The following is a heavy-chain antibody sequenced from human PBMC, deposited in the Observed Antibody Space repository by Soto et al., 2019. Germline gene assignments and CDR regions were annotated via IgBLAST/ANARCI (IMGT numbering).Heavy chain of an antibody. CDR3: AKDKVYSNYEHYFDY. Sequence: EVQLVESGGGLIQPGRSLRLSCAASGIIFDGYAMHWVRQPPGKGLEWVAGITWNSGGIDYADSVKGRFTISRDNAKNSLFLQMDSLRGEDTALYYCAKDKVYSNYEHYFDYWGQGTLVTVSS. J-gene: IGHJ4*02. CDR2: ITWNSGGI. CDR1: GIIFDGYA. V-gene: IGHV3-9*01. D-gene: IGHD4-4*01.